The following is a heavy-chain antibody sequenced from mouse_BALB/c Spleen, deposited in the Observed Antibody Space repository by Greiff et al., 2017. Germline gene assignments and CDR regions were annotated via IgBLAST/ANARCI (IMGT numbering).Heavy chain of an antibody. V-gene: IGHV14-3*02. CDR1: GFNIKDTY. CDR3: ARRDYYGSRVFAY. CDR2: IDPANGNT. D-gene: IGHD1-1*01. J-gene: IGHJ3*01. Sequence: VQLKQSGAELVKPGASVKLSCTASGFNIKDTYMHWVKQRPEQGLEWIGRIDPANGNTKYDPKFQGKATITADTSSNTAYLQLSSLTSEDTAVYYCARRDYYGSRVFAYWGQGTLVTVSA.